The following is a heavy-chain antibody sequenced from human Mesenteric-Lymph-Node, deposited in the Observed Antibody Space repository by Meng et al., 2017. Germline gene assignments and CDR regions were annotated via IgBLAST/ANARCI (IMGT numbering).Heavy chain of an antibody. CDR1: GGSISSGSYY. CDR3: ARIRYEYCSGGSCPDFWDPGFYYYGMDV. J-gene: IGHJ6*02. V-gene: IGHV4-61*02. Sequence: SEILSLTCTVSGGSISSGSYYWSWIRQPAGKGLEWIGRIYTSGSTNYNPSLKSRVTISVDTSKDQFSLKLSSVTAADTAVYYCARIRYEYCSGGSCPDFWDPGFYYYGMDVWGQGTTVTGAS. CDR2: IYTSGST. D-gene: IGHD2-15*01.